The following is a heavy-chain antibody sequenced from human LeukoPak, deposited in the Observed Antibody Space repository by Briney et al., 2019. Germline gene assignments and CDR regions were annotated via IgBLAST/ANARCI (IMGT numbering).Heavy chain of an antibody. J-gene: IGHJ4*02. Sequence: SQTLSLTCAVSGGSISSGGYSWSWIRQPPGKGLEWIGYIYHSGSTYYNPSLKSRVTISVDRSKNQFSLKLSSVTAADTAVYYCATSMDRTGCFDYWGQGTLVTVSS. CDR1: GGSISSGGYS. CDR3: ATSMDRTGCFDY. V-gene: IGHV4-30-2*01. D-gene: IGHD3-10*01. CDR2: IYHSGST.